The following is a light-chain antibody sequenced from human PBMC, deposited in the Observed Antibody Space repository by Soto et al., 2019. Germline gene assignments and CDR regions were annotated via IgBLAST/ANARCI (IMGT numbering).Light chain of an antibody. Sequence: EVGLTQSPATVSSFPGDRVTLYCRASQYINTRLAWYQHRPGQAPRLLIYQTSIRAAGIPARFSASGSGTDFTLTISDVQPEDFALYYCHQRQSWPRTFGQGTKVDIK. CDR1: QYINTR. CDR3: HQRQSWPRT. V-gene: IGKV3-11*01. CDR2: QTS. J-gene: IGKJ1*01.